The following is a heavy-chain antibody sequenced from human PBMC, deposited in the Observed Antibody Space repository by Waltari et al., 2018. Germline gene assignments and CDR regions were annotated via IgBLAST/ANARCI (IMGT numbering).Heavy chain of an antibody. V-gene: IGHV1-18*01. CDR1: GYTFTTYG. CDR3: ARDRGPSAVTSFDS. J-gene: IGHJ4*02. CDR2: DSVCNRDI. D-gene: IGHD4-17*01. Sequence: QLMQSGAEVKKPGASARVSCKAFGYTFTTYGINWVRQAPGRGLGWMGWDSVCNRDINYAQILQGRISMTTDTSTRTAYRERGSLTSDHTAAYYCARDRGPSAVTSFDSWGQGTLVTVSP.